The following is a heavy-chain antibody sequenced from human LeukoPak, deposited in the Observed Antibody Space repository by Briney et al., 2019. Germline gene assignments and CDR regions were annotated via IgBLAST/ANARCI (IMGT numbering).Heavy chain of an antibody. D-gene: IGHD3-9*01. V-gene: IGHV3-7*02. J-gene: IGHJ4*02. CDR1: VFTFSSYW. CDR3: ANGLRYFDWSPFGY. Sequence: GGSLRLSCAPSVFTFSSYWMSWVRQAPGKGLEWVANIKQDGSEKYYVDSVKGRFTISRDNAKNSLYLQMNSLRAEDTAVYYCANGLRYFDWSPFGYWGQGTLVTVSS. CDR2: IKQDGSEK.